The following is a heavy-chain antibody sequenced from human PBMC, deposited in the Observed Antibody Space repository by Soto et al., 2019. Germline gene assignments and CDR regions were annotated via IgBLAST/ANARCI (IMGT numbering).Heavy chain of an antibody. D-gene: IGHD3-16*01. CDR2: TSYDGSNK. CDR3: ARWGTTGGLDV. CDR1: GFTFRSYV. V-gene: IGHV3-30*19. Sequence: QVQLVESGGGVVQPGASLRLSCVGSGFTFRSYVIHWVRQAPGKGLEWVALTSYDGSNKYYDDSVKGRFTISRDNSRNTGDLHMDSLRLEDTAIYYCARWGTTGGLDVWGQGTLVSVSS. J-gene: IGHJ4*02.